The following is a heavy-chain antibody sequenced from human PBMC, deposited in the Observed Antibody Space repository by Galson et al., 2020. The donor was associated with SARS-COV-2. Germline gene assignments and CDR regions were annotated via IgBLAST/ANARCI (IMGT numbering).Heavy chain of an antibody. J-gene: IGHJ4*02. CDR1: VFTFTNYN. CDR2: VSSSGAYM. Sequence: GESLKISCAASVFTFTNYNMNWVRQAPGKGLEWVSSVSSSGAYMFYAASVKGRFTISRDNAKNSLYLQMNSLRAEDTAVYYCASGFLRGRGYVDYWGQGALVTVSS. V-gene: IGHV3-21*06. CDR3: ASGFLRGRGYVDY. D-gene: IGHD6-13*01.